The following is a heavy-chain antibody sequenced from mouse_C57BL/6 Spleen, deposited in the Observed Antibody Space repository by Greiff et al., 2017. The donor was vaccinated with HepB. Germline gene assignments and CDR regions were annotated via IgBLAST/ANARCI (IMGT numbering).Heavy chain of an antibody. CDR1: GFTFSDYG. J-gene: IGHJ3*01. CDR2: ISSGSSTI. Sequence: EVQGVESGGGLVKPGGSLKLSCAASGFTFSDYGMNWVRQAPEKGLEWVAYISSGSSTIYYADTVKGRFTISRDNAKNTLFLQMTSLSSEDTAMYYCARPQFAYWGQGTLVTVSA. V-gene: IGHV5-17*01. CDR3: ARPQFAY.